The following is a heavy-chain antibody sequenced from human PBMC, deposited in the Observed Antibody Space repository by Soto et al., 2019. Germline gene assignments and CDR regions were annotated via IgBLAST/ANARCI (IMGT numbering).Heavy chain of an antibody. J-gene: IGHJ4*02. V-gene: IGHV3-7*03. D-gene: IGHD6-19*01. CDR1: GFTFISSF. CDR3: ARYFRGSGRYFFDY. CDR2: INQDGGGT. Sequence: GGSLRLSCVASGFTFISSFMGWVRQAPGKGLEWVANINQDGGGTYYVDSVEGRFTISRDNAKDSLYLQMNSLRGEDTVVYYCARYFRGSGRYFFDYWGQGTLVTVSS.